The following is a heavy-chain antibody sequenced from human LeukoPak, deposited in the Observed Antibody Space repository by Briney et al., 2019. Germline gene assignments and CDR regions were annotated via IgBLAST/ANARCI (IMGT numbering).Heavy chain of an antibody. CDR2: INAGNGNT. CDR1: GGTFSSYA. D-gene: IGHD3-10*01. V-gene: IGHV1-3*01. J-gene: IGHJ6*02. Sequence: ASVKVSCKASGGTFSSYAMHWVRQAPGQRLEWMGWINAGNGNTKYSQKFQGRVTITRDTSASTAYMELSSLRSEDTAVYYCARWVADGSGSYSSYYYYGMDVWGQGTTVTVSS. CDR3: ARWVADGSGSYSSYYYYGMDV.